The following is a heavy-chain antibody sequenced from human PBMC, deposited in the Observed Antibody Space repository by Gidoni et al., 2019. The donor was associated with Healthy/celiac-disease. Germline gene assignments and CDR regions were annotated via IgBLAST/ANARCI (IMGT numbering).Heavy chain of an antibody. D-gene: IGHD1-20*01. V-gene: IGHV3-21*01. Sequence: EVQLVESGGGLVKPGGSLRLSCAASGFTFSSYSMNWVREAPGKGLEWGSSISSSSSYIYYADSVKGRCTISRDNAKNSLYLQMNSLRAEDTAVYYCARDPDAPDNWSVDYWGQGTLVTVSS. J-gene: IGHJ4*02. CDR1: GFTFSSYS. CDR2: ISSSSSYI. CDR3: ARDPDAPDNWSVDY.